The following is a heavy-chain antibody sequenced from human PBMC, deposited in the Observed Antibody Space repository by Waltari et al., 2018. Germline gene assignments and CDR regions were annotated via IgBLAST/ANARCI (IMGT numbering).Heavy chain of an antibody. V-gene: IGHV4-39*01. D-gene: IGHD3-3*01. CDR1: GDSISGSRNY. Sequence: QMELQESGPRLVKPSETLSLTCNVSGDSISGSRNYWAWLRQPPGQTLQWMVGIYYSGSTYYNPSLKGCFAISVDTSRNQFSLNVNSVTAADTGIYYCARQLRFVDWIPRYFDSWGRGTLATVSS. CDR3: ARQLRFVDWIPRYFDS. CDR2: IYYSGST. J-gene: IGHJ4*02.